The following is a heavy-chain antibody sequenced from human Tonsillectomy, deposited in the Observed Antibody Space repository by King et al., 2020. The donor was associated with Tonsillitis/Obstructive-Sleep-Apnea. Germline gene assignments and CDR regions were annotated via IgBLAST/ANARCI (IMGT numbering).Heavy chain of an antibody. CDR3: AKDMSYWNSHPDY. V-gene: IGHV3-9*01. CDR1: GFTFDDYA. CDR2: ISWNSGSI. J-gene: IGHJ4*02. D-gene: IGHD3-10*01. Sequence: VQLVESGGGLVQPGRSLRLSCAASGFTFDDYAMHWVRQAPGKGLEWVSGISWNSGSIGYADSVKGRFTISRDNAKNSLYLQMNSLRAEDTALYYCAKDMSYWNSHPDYWGQGTLVTVSS.